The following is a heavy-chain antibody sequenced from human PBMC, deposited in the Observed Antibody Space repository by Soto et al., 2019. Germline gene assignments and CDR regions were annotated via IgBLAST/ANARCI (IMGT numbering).Heavy chain of an antibody. J-gene: IGHJ5*02. CDR2: IYHSGST. CDR1: YGSISNGIYS. CDR3: AREGAEVCSGGSGYFRAVGPWFDP. Sequence: SETMSLTCAVSYGSISNGIYSWSWIPQQPRKGLEWIGYIYHSGSTYYNPSLKSRVTISVDRSKNQFSLKLSSVTAADTAVYYCAREGAEVCSGGSGYFRAVGPWFDPWGQGTLVTVSS. D-gene: IGHD2-15*01. V-gene: IGHV4-30-2*01.